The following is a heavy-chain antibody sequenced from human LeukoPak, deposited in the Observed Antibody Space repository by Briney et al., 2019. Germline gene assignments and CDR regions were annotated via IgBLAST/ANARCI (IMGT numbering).Heavy chain of an antibody. CDR1: GFTFSSYS. Sequence: GGSLRLSCAASGFTFSSYSMNWVRQAPGKGLEWVSSISSSSSYIYYADSVKGRFTISRDNAKNSLYLQMNSLRAEDTAVYYCARAYDSSGYYLDYWGQGTLVTVSS. V-gene: IGHV3-21*01. CDR2: ISSSSSYI. CDR3: ARAYDSSGYYLDY. D-gene: IGHD3-22*01. J-gene: IGHJ4*02.